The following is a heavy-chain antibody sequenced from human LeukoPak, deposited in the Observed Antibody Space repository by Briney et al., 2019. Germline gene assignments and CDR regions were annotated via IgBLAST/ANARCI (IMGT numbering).Heavy chain of an antibody. CDR3: ARAAAGRIGTDVWSAHLVEP. V-gene: IGHV1-46*04. D-gene: IGHD3-3*01. Sequence: RASVMLSCKASGYTFTAHHLHWVRQAPGQGLEWMGIINPDTGATTYAQRLQDRVTMTRDMSTNTVYLQLTSLRGDDTAVYYCARAAAGRIGTDVWSAHLVEPWGQGTLVTVSS. J-gene: IGHJ5*02. CDR1: GYTFTAHH. CDR2: INPDTGAT.